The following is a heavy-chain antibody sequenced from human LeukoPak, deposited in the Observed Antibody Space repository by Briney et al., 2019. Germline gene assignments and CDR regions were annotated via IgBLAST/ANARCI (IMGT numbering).Heavy chain of an antibody. Sequence: GGSLRLSCAASGFTFSSYSMNWVRQAPGKGLEWVSYISSSSSTIYYADSVKGRFTISRDNAKNSLYLQMNSLRAEDTAVYYCAARPTSEAVAPSDFWGQGTLVTVSP. CDR1: GFTFSSYS. CDR2: ISSSSSTI. D-gene: IGHD6-19*01. V-gene: IGHV3-48*04. J-gene: IGHJ4*02. CDR3: AARPTSEAVAPSDF.